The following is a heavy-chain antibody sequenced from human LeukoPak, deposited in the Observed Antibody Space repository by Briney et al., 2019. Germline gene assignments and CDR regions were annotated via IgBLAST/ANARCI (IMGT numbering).Heavy chain of an antibody. CDR1: GFTFSSHS. J-gene: IGHJ4*02. V-gene: IGHV3-48*01. Sequence: GGSLRLSWAASGFTFSSHSMNWVRQAPGKGLEWVSYISSSSSTIYYADSVKGRFTISRDNAKNSLYLQMNSLRAEDTAVYYCARGAYYYEDWGQGTLVTVSS. CDR2: ISSSSSTI. D-gene: IGHD3-22*01. CDR3: ARGAYYYED.